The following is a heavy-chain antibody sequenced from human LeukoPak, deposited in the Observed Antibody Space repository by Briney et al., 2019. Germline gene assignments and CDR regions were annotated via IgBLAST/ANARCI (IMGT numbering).Heavy chain of an antibody. J-gene: IGHJ4*02. CDR1: GGSFSGHY. D-gene: IGHD5/OR15-5a*01. Sequence: SETLSLTCAVYGGSFSGHYWSWIRQPPGKGLEWIGEINHSGSTNYNPSLKSRVTISVDTSKNQFSLKLSSVTAADTAVYYCARPLSSYWGQGTLVTVSS. CDR2: INHSGST. CDR3: ARPLSSY. V-gene: IGHV4-34*01.